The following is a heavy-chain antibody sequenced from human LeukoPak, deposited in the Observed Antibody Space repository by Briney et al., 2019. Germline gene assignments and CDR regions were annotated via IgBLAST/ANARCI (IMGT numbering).Heavy chain of an antibody. Sequence: ASVKVSCKASGYTFTSYYMHWVRQAPGQGLEWMGWMNPNSGNTGYAQKFQGRVTVTRNTSISTAYMELSSLRSEDTAVYYCARGQISSGWSYYYYYYYMDVWGKGTTVTVSS. CDR1: GYTFTSYY. J-gene: IGHJ6*03. CDR3: ARGQISSGWSYYYYYYYMDV. CDR2: MNPNSGNT. V-gene: IGHV1-8*01. D-gene: IGHD6-19*01.